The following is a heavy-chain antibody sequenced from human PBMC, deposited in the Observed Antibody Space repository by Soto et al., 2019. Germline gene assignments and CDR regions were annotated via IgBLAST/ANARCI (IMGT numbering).Heavy chain of an antibody. CDR2: INHSGST. CDR1: GGSFSGYY. CDR3: ARGRGVVRFLEWSTYGMDV. D-gene: IGHD3-3*01. J-gene: IGHJ6*02. Sequence: SETLSLTCAVYGGSFSGYYWSWIRQPPGKGLEWIGEINHSGSTNYNPSLKSRVTISVDTSKNQFSLKLSSGTAEDTAVYYCARGRGVVRFLEWSTYGMDVWGQGTTVTVSS. V-gene: IGHV4-34*01.